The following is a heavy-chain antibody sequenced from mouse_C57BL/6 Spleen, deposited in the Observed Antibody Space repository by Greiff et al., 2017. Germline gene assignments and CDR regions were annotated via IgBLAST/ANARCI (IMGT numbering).Heavy chain of an antibody. V-gene: IGHV1-15*01. CDR3: TRKEYGYDYYYAMDY. CDR2: IDPETGGT. Sequence: VQLQQSGAELVRPGASVTLSCKASGYTFTDYEMHWVKQTPVHGLEWIGAIDPETGGTAYNQKFKGKAILTADKSSSTAYMELRSLTSEDSAVYYCTRKEYGYDYYYAMDYWGQGTSVTVSS. CDR1: GYTFTDYE. D-gene: IGHD2-2*01. J-gene: IGHJ4*01.